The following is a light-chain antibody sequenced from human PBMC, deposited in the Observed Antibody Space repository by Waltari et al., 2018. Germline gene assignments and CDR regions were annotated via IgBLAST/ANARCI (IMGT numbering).Light chain of an antibody. V-gene: IGLV3-25*03. J-gene: IGLJ1*01. CDR1: ALPKQY. CDR3: QSADSSGTYV. Sequence: SYELTQPPSVSVSPGQTARITCSGDALPKQYAYWYQQKPGQAPVLVIYQDRERPSGIPGRFSGSSSGTTVTLTISGVQAEDAADYYCQSADSSGTYVFGTGTKVTVL. CDR2: QDR.